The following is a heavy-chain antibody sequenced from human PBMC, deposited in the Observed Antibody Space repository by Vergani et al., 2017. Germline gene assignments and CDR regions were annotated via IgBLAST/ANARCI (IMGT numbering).Heavy chain of an antibody. Sequence: EVQLVESGGGLVQPGGSLRLSCAASGFTFSSYAMSWVRQAPGKGLEWVSAISGSGGSTYYADSVKGRFTISRDNSKNTLYLQMNSLRAEDTAVYYCAKGSFYDSSGRWYFDLWGRGTLVTVSS. CDR2: ISGSGGST. J-gene: IGHJ2*01. CDR1: GFTFSSYA. D-gene: IGHD3-22*01. V-gene: IGHV3-23*04. CDR3: AKGSFYDSSGRWYFDL.